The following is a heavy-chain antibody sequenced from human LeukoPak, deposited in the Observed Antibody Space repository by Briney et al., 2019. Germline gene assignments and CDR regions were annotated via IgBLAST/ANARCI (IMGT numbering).Heavy chain of an antibody. CDR2: INPNSGGT. Sequence: ASVKVSCKASGYTFTGYYMHWVRQAPGQGLEWMGRINPNSGGTNYAQKFQGRVTMTRDTSISTAYMELSRLRSDDTAVYYCARDLRLRAEYFQHWGQGTLVTVSS. D-gene: IGHD3-22*01. CDR3: ARDLRLRAEYFQH. CDR1: GYTFTGYY. J-gene: IGHJ1*01. V-gene: IGHV1-2*06.